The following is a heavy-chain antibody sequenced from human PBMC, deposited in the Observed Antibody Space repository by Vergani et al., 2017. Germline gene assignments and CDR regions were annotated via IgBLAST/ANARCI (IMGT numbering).Heavy chain of an antibody. V-gene: IGHV1-46*01. J-gene: IGHJ4*02. Sequence: QVQLVQSGAEGKKPGASVKVSCKASGYTYTSYYMHWVRQAPGQGLEWMGIINPSGSSTSYAQKVQGRVTMTRDTSTSTVYMELSSLRSEDTAVYYCARDLGFPSIFLDFVYWSQGTLVVVSS. CDR2: INPSGSST. CDR1: GYTYTSYY. CDR3: ARDLGFPSIFLDFVY. D-gene: IGHD3-3*02.